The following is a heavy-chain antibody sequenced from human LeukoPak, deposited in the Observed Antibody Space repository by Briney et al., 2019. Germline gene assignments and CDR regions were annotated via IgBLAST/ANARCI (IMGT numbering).Heavy chain of an antibody. CDR1: GFTFSSYG. V-gene: IGHV3-30*02. CDR2: IWYGGSNK. J-gene: IGHJ5*02. D-gene: IGHD1-7*01. Sequence: GGSLRLSCAASGFTFSSYGMHWVRQAPGKGLEWVAVIWYGGSNKYYADSVKGRFTISRDNSKNTLYLQMNSLRAEDTAVYYCAKEENYHHGFDPWGQGTLVTVSS. CDR3: AKEENYHHGFDP.